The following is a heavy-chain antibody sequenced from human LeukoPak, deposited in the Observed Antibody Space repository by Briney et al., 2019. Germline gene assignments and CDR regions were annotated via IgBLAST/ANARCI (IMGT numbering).Heavy chain of an antibody. Sequence: SETLSLTCAVYGGSFSGYYWTWIRQTPGKGLEWIGEINHSGSTNYNPSLKSRVTISVDTSKNQFSLKLTSVTAADTAVYYCAREMTTVTSDAFDIWGQGTMVTVSS. V-gene: IGHV4-34*01. CDR3: AREMTTVTSDAFDI. CDR2: INHSGST. J-gene: IGHJ3*02. CDR1: GGSFSGYY. D-gene: IGHD4-17*01.